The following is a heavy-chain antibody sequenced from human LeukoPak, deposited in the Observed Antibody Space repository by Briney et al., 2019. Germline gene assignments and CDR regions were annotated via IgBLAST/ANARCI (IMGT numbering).Heavy chain of an antibody. CDR1: GYTFTSYY. V-gene: IGHV1-46*03. D-gene: IGHD2-2*02. CDR3: ARVDCSSGRRYTLDFDY. Sequence: ASVKVSCKASGYTFTSYYMHWVRQAPGQGLEWMGIINPSGGSTSYAPKFQGRVTVTRDTSTSTVYMEPRSLRSEDTAVYYCARVDCSSGRRYTLDFDYWGQGTLVTVSS. J-gene: IGHJ4*02. CDR2: INPSGGST.